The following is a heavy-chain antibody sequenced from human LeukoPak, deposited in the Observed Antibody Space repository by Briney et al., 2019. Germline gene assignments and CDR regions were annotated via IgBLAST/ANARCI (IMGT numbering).Heavy chain of an antibody. CDR3: ARGWLAETTVVTPYNY. J-gene: IGHJ4*02. CDR1: GYTFTGYY. CDR2: INPNSGGT. D-gene: IGHD4-23*01. V-gene: IGHV1-2*06. Sequence: ASVKVSCKASGYTFTGYYMHWVRQAPGQGLEWMGRINPNSGGTNYAQKFQGRVTITAVESMSTAYMELSGLRSEDTAVYYCARGWLAETTVVTPYNYWGQGTLVTVSS.